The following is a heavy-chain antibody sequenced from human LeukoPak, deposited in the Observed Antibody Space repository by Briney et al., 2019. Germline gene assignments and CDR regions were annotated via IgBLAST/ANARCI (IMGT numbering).Heavy chain of an antibody. CDR1: GYSFANYW. CDR3: ARLLRSGYLADY. CDR2: IDPSDSYT. Sequence: GESLRISCKGSGYSFANYWISWVRQMPGKGLEWMGRIDPSDSYTNYSPSFQGHVTMSADKSISTAYLQWSSLRASDTAMYYCARLLRSGYLADYWGQGTLVTVSS. V-gene: IGHV5-10-1*01. D-gene: IGHD3-22*01. J-gene: IGHJ4*02.